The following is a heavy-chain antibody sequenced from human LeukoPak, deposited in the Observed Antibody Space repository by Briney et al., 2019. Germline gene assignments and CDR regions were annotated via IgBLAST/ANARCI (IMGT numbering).Heavy chain of an antibody. Sequence: GGSLRLSCAASGFTFSSYWMSWVRQAPGKGLEGVANIKQDGSEKYYLDSVKGRFTIYRDNAKNSLYLQMNSLRAEDTAVYYCARDQAAAGSYYYYYYMDVWGKGTTVTVSS. J-gene: IGHJ6*03. D-gene: IGHD6-13*01. CDR1: GFTFSSYW. V-gene: IGHV3-7*01. CDR2: IKQDGSEK. CDR3: ARDQAAAGSYYYYYYMDV.